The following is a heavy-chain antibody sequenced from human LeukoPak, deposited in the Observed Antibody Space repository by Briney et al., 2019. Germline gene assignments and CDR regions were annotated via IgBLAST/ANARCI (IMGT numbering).Heavy chain of an antibody. V-gene: IGHV1-2*02. CDR1: GYTFTGYF. Sequence: ASVQVSCQASGYTFTGYFLHWVRQSPGQGLEWMGWIDPNSGGTDYAQNFQGRVTMTRDTSISTAYMEVSRLRSDDMAIYYCVRGPAHGAFDIWGQGTMVTVSS. CDR3: VRGPAHGAFDI. J-gene: IGHJ3*02. CDR2: IDPNSGGT.